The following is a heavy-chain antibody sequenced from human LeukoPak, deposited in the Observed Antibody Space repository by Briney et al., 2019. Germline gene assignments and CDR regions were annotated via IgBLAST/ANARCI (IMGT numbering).Heavy chain of an antibody. J-gene: IGHJ4*02. CDR2: INSSSSYI. D-gene: IGHD3-10*01. Sequence: PGGSLRLSCAASGFTFSSYSMNWVRQAPGKGREWVSSINSSSSYIYYAVSVRGRFTISRDNAQNSLYLQMNSLRAEDTAVYYCARDTGFGEFHLDYWGQGTLVTVSS. V-gene: IGHV3-21*01. CDR3: ARDTGFGEFHLDY. CDR1: GFTFSSYS.